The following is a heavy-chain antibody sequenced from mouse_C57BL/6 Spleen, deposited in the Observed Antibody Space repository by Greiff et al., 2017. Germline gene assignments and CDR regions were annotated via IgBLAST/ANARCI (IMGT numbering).Heavy chain of an antibody. Sequence: EVQGVESGGGLVKPGGSLKLSCAASGFTFSDYGMHWVRQAPEKGLEWVAYISSGSSTIYDADTVKGRFTISRDNAKNTLFLQMTSLRSEDTAMYYCARNYTAMDYWGQGTSGTVSS. D-gene: IGHD2-12*01. CDR3: ARNYTAMDY. CDR1: GFTFSDYG. CDR2: ISSGSSTI. V-gene: IGHV5-17*01. J-gene: IGHJ4*01.